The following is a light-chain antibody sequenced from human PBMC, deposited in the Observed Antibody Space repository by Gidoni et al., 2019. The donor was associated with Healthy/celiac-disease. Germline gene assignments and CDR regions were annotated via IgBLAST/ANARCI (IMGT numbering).Light chain of an antibody. J-gene: IGKJ4*01. Sequence: DIQMTQSPSSLSASVGDRVTITCRASQSISSYLNWYQQKPGKAPKLLSYAASSLQSGVPSRFSGSGSGTDFTLTISSLQPEDFATYYCQQSYSTPLFGGXTKVEIK. CDR2: AAS. CDR3: QQSYSTPL. V-gene: IGKV1-39*01. CDR1: QSISSY.